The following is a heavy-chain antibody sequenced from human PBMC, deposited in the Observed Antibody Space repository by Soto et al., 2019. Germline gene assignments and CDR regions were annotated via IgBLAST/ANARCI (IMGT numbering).Heavy chain of an antibody. V-gene: IGHV3-23*01. D-gene: IGHD6-13*01. J-gene: IGHJ3*02. CDR3: AKPPQLVILWGAFDI. CDR2: ISGSGGST. Sequence: EVQLLESGGGLVQPGGSLRLSCAASGFTFSSYAMSWVRQAPGKGLEWVSAISGSGGSTYYADSVKGRFTISRDNSKNTLYLQMTCLRAEVTAVYYCAKPPQLVILWGAFDIWGQGTMVTVSS. CDR1: GFTFSSYA.